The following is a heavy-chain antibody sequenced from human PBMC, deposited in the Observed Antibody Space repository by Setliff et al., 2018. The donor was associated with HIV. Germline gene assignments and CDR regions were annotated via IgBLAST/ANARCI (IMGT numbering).Heavy chain of an antibody. Sequence: PGGSLRLSCAAAGFTFSNAWMNWVRQAPGRGLEWVGRIKDKTDGATTDYAAPVKGRFTISRDDSKHTLYLQMNSLKTEDTAMYYCTPIHNYTDHCPDSWGQGTLVTVSS. CDR2: IKDKTDGATT. CDR3: TPIHNYTDHCPDS. V-gene: IGHV3-15*01. J-gene: IGHJ5*01. D-gene: IGHD2-21*02. CDR1: GFTFSNAW.